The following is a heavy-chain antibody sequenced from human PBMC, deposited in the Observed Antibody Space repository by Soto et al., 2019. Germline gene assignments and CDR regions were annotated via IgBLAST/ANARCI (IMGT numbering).Heavy chain of an antibody. Sequence: SVKVSCKASGGTFSSYAISWVRQAPGQGLEWMGGIIPIFGTANYAQKFQGRVTITADESTSTAYMELSSLRSEDTAVYYYGRDKGTVTPLGYYYYGMDVWGQGTTVTVSS. D-gene: IGHD4-4*01. CDR2: IIPIFGTA. V-gene: IGHV1-69*13. CDR3: GRDKGTVTPLGYYYYGMDV. CDR1: GGTFSSYA. J-gene: IGHJ6*02.